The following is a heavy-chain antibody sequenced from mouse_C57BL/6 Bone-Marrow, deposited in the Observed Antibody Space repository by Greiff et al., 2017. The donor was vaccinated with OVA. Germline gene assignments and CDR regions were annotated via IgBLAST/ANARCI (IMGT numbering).Heavy chain of an antibody. CDR2: INPSNGGT. CDR1: GYTFTSYW. Sequence: QVHVKQPGTELVKPGASVKLSCKASGYTFTSYWMHWVKQRPGQGLEWIGNINPSNGGTNYNEKFKSKATLTVDKSSSTAYMQLSSLTSEDSAVYYCARPPYYSNLPWFAYWGQGTLVTVSA. D-gene: IGHD2-5*01. CDR3: ARPPYYSNLPWFAY. J-gene: IGHJ3*01. V-gene: IGHV1-53*01.